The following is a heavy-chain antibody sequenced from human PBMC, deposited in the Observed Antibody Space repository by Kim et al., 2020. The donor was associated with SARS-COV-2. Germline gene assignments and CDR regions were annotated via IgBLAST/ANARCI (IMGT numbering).Heavy chain of an antibody. CDR2: IYPADSDT. V-gene: IGHV5-51*01. J-gene: IGHJ4*02. CDR1: GYNFANFW. D-gene: IGHD1-26*01. Sequence: GESLKISCKASGYNFANFWIGWVRQMPGKGLEWIGIIYPADSDTRYSPSLEGQVALSVDRSISTAYLQWSSLKASDTAMYYCATPRLEGAVHLEYWGQGTLVTVSS. CDR3: ATPRLEGAVHLEY.